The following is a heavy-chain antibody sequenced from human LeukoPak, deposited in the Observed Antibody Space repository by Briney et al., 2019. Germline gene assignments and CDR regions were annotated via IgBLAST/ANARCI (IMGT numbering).Heavy chain of an antibody. CDR2: IKGDGSDK. D-gene: IGHD5-24*01. CDR3: ARDSRDGYNGYFDP. CDR1: GFTFSYSW. Sequence: AGGSLRLSCIASGFTFSYSWMTWVRQAPGRGLEWVANIKGDGSDKYYVDSVKGRFTISRDNAKKSLYLQMNSLKAEDTAVYYCARDSRDGYNGYFDPWGQGTLVTVSS. V-gene: IGHV3-7*01. J-gene: IGHJ5*02.